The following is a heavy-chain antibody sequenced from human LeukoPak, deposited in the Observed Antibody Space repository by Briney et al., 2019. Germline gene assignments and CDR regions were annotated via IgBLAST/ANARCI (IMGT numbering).Heavy chain of an antibody. Sequence: PSETLSLACTVSGGYVSSGYSYWSWIRQHPGKGLEWIGYISYNGNTFYNPSLKSRLTISLDTSKSQFSLRLSSVTAADTAVYYCARRRDRGYDFDSWGQGTLVTVSS. CDR3: ARRRDRGYDFDS. J-gene: IGHJ4*02. D-gene: IGHD5-12*01. CDR1: GGYVSSGYSY. V-gene: IGHV4-31*03. CDR2: ISYNGNT.